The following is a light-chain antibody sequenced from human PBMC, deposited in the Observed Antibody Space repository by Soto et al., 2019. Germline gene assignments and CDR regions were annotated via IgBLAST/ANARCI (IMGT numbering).Light chain of an antibody. CDR2: SNN. V-gene: IGLV1-44*01. J-gene: IGLJ1*01. CDR1: SSHIGSNT. Sequence: QSVLTQPPSACGTRGQRVIISCSGSSSHIGSNTVNWYQQLPGTAPKLLIYSNNQRPSGVPDRFSGSKSGTSASLAISGLQSEDEADYYCAAWDDSLNGRYVFGTGTKVTVL. CDR3: AAWDDSLNGRYV.